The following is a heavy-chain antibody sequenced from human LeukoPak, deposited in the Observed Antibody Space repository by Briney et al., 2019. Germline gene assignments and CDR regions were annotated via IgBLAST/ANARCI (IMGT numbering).Heavy chain of an antibody. CDR3: ASSFYQLLLYLENYFDY. J-gene: IGHJ4*02. Sequence: GGSLRLSCAASGFTFSSYSMNWVRQAPGKGLEWVSFISSSSSYIYYADSVKGRFTISRDNAKNSLYLQMNSLRAEDTAVYYCASSFYQLLLYLENYFDYWGQGTLVTVSS. V-gene: IGHV3-21*01. CDR1: GFTFSSYS. D-gene: IGHD2-2*01. CDR2: ISSSSSYI.